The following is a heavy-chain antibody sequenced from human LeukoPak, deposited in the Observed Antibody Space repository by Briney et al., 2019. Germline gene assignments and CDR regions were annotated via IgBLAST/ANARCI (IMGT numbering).Heavy chain of an antibody. CDR3: ARAVGGAFDY. V-gene: IGHV3-30*04. J-gene: IGHJ4*02. Sequence: PGGSLRLSCAASGFTFSSYAMHWVRQAPGKGLEWVAVISYDGSNKYYADSVKGRFTISRDNSKNTLYLQMNSLRAEDTAVYYCARAVGGAFDYWGQGTLVTVSS. D-gene: IGHD3-16*01. CDR2: ISYDGSNK. CDR1: GFTFSSYA.